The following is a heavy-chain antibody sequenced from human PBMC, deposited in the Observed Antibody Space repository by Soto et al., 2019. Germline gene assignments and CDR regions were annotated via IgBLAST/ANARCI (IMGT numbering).Heavy chain of an antibody. Sequence: SVKVSCKASGGTFSSYAISWVRQAPGQGLEWMGGIIPIFGTANYAQKFQGRVTITADESTSTAYMELSSLRSEDTAVYYCARDLGQVRAFDIWGQGTMVTVSS. CDR2: IIPIFGTA. J-gene: IGHJ3*02. D-gene: IGHD1-26*01. CDR3: ARDLGQVRAFDI. V-gene: IGHV1-69*13. CDR1: GGTFSSYA.